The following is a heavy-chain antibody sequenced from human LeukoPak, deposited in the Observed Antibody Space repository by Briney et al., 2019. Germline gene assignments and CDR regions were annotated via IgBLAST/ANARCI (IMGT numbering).Heavy chain of an antibody. D-gene: IGHD6-6*01. CDR1: GGSFSGYY. Sequence: PSETLSLTCAVYGGSFSGYYWSWTRQPPGKGLEWIGEINHSGSTNYNPSLKSRVTISVDTSKNQFSLRLSSVTAADTAVYYCARGGQLVDSFHAFDIWGQGTMVTVSS. V-gene: IGHV4-34*01. CDR3: ARGGQLVDSFHAFDI. J-gene: IGHJ3*02. CDR2: INHSGST.